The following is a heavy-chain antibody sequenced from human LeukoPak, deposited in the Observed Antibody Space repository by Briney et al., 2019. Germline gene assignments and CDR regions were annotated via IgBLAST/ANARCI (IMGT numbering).Heavy chain of an antibody. CDR1: GFTFSSYE. D-gene: IGHD5-12*01. Sequence: GSLRLSCAASGFTFSSYEMNWVRQPPGKGLEWIGEINHSGSTNYNPSLKSRVTISVDTSKNQFSLKLSSVTAADTAVYYCARGAYVGDIVATLTALFDYWGQGTLVTVSS. V-gene: IGHV4-34*01. J-gene: IGHJ4*02. CDR2: INHSGST. CDR3: ARGAYVGDIVATLTALFDY.